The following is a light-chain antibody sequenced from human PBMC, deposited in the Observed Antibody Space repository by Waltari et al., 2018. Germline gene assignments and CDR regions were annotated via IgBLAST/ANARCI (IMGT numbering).Light chain of an antibody. CDR1: QSISSY. CDR2: AAS. J-gene: IGKJ4*01. CDR3: QQSYSTLLT. Sequence: DIQMTQSPSSLSASVGDRVTITCRASQSISSYLNWYQQKPGKAPKLLIYAASSLQSGVPSRFSGSGSGTEFTLTSSSLQPEDFATYYCQQSYSTLLTFGGGTKVEIK. V-gene: IGKV1-39*01.